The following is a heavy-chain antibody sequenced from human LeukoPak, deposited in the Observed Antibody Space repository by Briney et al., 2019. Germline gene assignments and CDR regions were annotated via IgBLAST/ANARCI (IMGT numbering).Heavy chain of an antibody. CDR1: GYTFTSYY. V-gene: IGHV1-46*01. J-gene: IGHJ4*02. Sequence: GASVKVSCKASGYTFTSYYMHWVRQAPGQGLEWMGIINPSGGSTSYAQKFQGRVTITRNTSISTAYMELSSLRSEDTAVYYCARGGSSTRTGGYYFDYWGQGTLVTVSS. D-gene: IGHD2-2*01. CDR2: INPSGGST. CDR3: ARGGSSTRTGGYYFDY.